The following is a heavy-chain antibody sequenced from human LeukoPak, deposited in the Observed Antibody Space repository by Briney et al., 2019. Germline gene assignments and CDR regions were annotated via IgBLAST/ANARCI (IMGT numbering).Heavy chain of an antibody. CDR3: ARAYCSSTSCYRLDP. Sequence: ASVKVSCKASGGTFSSYAISWVRQAPGQGLEWMGWISAYNGNTNYAQKLQGRVTMTTDTSTSTAYMELRSLRSDDTAVYYCARAYCSSTSCYRLDPWGQGTLVTVSS. V-gene: IGHV1-18*01. CDR2: ISAYNGNT. D-gene: IGHD2-2*01. CDR1: GGTFSSYA. J-gene: IGHJ5*02.